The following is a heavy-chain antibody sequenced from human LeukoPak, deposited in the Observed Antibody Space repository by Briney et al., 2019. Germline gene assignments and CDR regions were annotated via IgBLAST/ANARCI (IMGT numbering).Heavy chain of an antibody. CDR1: GFTFSSYA. J-gene: IGHJ5*02. V-gene: IGHV3-7*01. CDR3: ARRGTIAVPVFWFDP. D-gene: IGHD6-19*01. Sequence: GGSLRLSCAASGFTFSSYAMSWVRQAPGKGLEWVANIKQDGSEKYHLDSLEGRSTISRDNAKNSVYLQINRLRAEDTAVYYCARRGTIAVPVFWFDPWGQGTLVIVSS. CDR2: IKQDGSEK.